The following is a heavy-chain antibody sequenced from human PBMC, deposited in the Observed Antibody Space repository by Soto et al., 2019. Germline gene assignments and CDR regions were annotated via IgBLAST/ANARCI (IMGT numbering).Heavy chain of an antibody. CDR1: EFTFSNYW. Sequence: EVQLVESGGGLVQPGGSLRLSCAASEFTFSNYWMHWVRQTPGKGLMWVSRINGDGSTMFYADSVRGRFTVSRDNAKNTLYLQMNSLRAEDMALYYCARGYRWGMDVWGQGTTVTVSS. D-gene: IGHD3-16*02. CDR2: INGDGSTM. J-gene: IGHJ6*02. V-gene: IGHV3-74*01. CDR3: ARGYRWGMDV.